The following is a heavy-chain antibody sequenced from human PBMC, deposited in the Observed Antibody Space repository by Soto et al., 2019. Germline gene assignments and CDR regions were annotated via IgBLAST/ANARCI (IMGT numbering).Heavy chain of an antibody. CDR3: ARLGCSSTSCYGPNYYYYGMDV. D-gene: IGHD2-2*01. V-gene: IGHV5-10-1*04. CDR1: GYSFTSYW. CDR2: IDPSDSYT. J-gene: IGHJ6*02. Sequence: PGESLKISCKGSGYSFTSYWISWVRQMPGKGLEWMGRIDPSDSYTNYSPSFQGQVTISADKSISTAYLQWSSLKASDTAMYYCARLGCSSTSCYGPNYYYYGMDVWGQGTTVTVSS.